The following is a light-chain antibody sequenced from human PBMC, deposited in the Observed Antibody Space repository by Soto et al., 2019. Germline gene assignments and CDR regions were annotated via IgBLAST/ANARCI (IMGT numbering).Light chain of an antibody. V-gene: IGKV3-11*01. CDR2: DAS. J-gene: IGKJ2*01. CDR1: QTIDNR. CDR3: HQRLRWPYT. Sequence: DIVLTQSPATLSLSPGQRATLSCRTSQTIDNRLLWFQQKPGQAPRLLIYDASNRASGIPARFSGSGSGTDFTLTISSLEPEDFAVYSCHQRLRWPYTFGQGTKLEIK.